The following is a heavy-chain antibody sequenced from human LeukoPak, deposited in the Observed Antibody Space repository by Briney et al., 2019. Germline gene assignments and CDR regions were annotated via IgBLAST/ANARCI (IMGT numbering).Heavy chain of an antibody. V-gene: IGHV4-39*07. CDR2: IFYSGST. Sequence: SETLSLTCNVSGDCISSSNYYWGWIRQTPGKGLEWIGSIFYSGSTYYTPSLKSRVTMALDMSKNHFSLRLTSVTAADTAVYYCARQVAIVEPTDPNWFDSWGQGTLVTVSS. D-gene: IGHD1-26*01. CDR1: GDCISSSNYY. J-gene: IGHJ5*01. CDR3: ARQVAIVEPTDPNWFDS.